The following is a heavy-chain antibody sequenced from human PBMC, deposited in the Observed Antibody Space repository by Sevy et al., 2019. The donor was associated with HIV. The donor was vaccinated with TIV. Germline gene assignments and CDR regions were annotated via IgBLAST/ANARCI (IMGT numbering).Heavy chain of an antibody. D-gene: IGHD4-17*01. CDR3: ARAMGWVTTDRYFDL. V-gene: IGHV3-30-3*01. CDR2: ISYDGSKK. CDR1: GFTFSSYA. J-gene: IGHJ2*01. Sequence: GGSLRLSCTASGFTFSSYAMHWVRQAPGKGLEWVAVISYDGSKKYYADSVKGRFTISRDNSKNTLYLQMNSLRAEDTAVYYCARAMGWVTTDRYFDLWGRGTLVTVSS.